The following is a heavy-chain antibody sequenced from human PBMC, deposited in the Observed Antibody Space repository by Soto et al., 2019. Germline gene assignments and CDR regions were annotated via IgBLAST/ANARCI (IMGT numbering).Heavy chain of an antibody. D-gene: IGHD3-22*01. CDR3: AQDTYYHDTSGYYTFDY. J-gene: IGHJ4*02. Sequence: GGSLRLSCAASGFTVSGNYMSWVRQARGKGLEWVSVIYSGGSTYYADSVKGRFTISRDNSKNTLDLQMNSLRVEDTAVFYCAQDTYYHDTSGYYTFDYWGQGALVTVSS. V-gene: IGHV3-53*05. CDR2: IYSGGST. CDR1: GFTVSGNY.